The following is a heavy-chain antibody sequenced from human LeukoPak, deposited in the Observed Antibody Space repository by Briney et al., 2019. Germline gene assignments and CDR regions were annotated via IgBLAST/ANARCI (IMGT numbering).Heavy chain of an antibody. Sequence: GASVKVSCKASGGTFSSYAISWVRQAPGQGLEWMGRIIPILGIANYAQKFQGRVTITADKSTSTAYMELRSLRSDDTAVYYCARDQGSGSYYLLAPHPYFDLWGRGTLVTVSS. V-gene: IGHV1-69*04. CDR2: IIPILGIA. CDR1: GGTFSSYA. D-gene: IGHD3-10*01. CDR3: ARDQGSGSYYLLAPHPYFDL. J-gene: IGHJ2*01.